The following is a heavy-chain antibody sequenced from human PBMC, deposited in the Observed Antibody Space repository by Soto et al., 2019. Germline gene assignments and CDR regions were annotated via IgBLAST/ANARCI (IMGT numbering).Heavy chain of an antibody. J-gene: IGHJ5*02. CDR1: GGSIYTYY. Sequence: SETLSLTCNVSGGSIYTYYWNWIRQSPGKGLEWIGYISDGGSTNYNPSLMSRLTISVDTSKNQFSLKLTSVTAAETAVYYCVRTARQGAVAPHWFDRWGQGTQVTVSS. CDR3: VRTARQGAVAPHWFDR. CDR2: ISDGGST. D-gene: IGHD2-21*02. V-gene: IGHV4-59*08.